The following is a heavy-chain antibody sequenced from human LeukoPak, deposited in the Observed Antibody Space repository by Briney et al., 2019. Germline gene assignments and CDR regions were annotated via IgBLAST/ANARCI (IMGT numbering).Heavy chain of an antibody. CDR3: ARDVDYYAFDY. CDR2: IYYSGST. D-gene: IGHD3-10*01. V-gene: IGHV4-61*01. CDR1: GGSISSSSYY. J-gene: IGHJ4*02. Sequence: PSETLSLTCTVSGGSISSSSYYWGWIRQPPGKGLEWIGYIYYSGSTNYNPSLKSRVTISVDTSKNQFSLKLSSVTAADTAVYYCARDVDYYAFDYWGQGTLVTVSS.